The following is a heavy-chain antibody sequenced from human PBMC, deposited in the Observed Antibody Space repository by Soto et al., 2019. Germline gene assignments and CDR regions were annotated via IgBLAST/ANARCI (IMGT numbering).Heavy chain of an antibody. CDR1: GYTFTSYA. J-gene: IGHJ3*02. CDR3: TRVTYSIWDSRSWYAQPDAFDI. CDR2: INAGNGNT. V-gene: IGHV1-3*01. D-gene: IGHD6-13*01. Sequence: QVQLVQSGAEVKKPGASVKVSCKASGYTFTSYAMHWVRQAPGQRLEWMGWINAGNGNTKYSQKFQGRVTITREKAASTAYTELSSLRSEDTAVYYCTRVTYSIWDSRSWYAQPDAFDIWGQGTMVTVSS.